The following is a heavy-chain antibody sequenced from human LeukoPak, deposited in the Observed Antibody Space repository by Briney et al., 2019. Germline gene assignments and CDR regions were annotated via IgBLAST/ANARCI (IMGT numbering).Heavy chain of an antibody. CDR2: IYPDDSNT. CDR3: ARRDGSHFIDY. J-gene: IGHJ4*02. CDR1: GYSFTSYW. Sequence: GESLKISCKGSGYSFTSYWIGWVRQMPGKGLEWMGIIYPDDSNTRYSPSFQGQVTISADKSISTAYLQWGSLRASDTAMYYCARRDGSHFIDYWGQGTLVTVSS. V-gene: IGHV5-51*01. D-gene: IGHD5-24*01.